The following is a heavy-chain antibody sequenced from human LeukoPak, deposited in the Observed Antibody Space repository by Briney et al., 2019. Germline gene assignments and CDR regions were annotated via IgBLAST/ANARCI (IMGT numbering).Heavy chain of an antibody. CDR2: IRYDGSNK. CDR1: GFTFSGYG. CDR3: AKDSPPIAAAAFD. D-gene: IGHD6-13*01. J-gene: IGHJ4*02. Sequence: GRSLRLSCAASGFTFSGYGMHWVRQAPGKGLEWVAFIRYDGSNKYYADSVKGRFTISRDNSKNSLYLQMNSLRTEDTALYYCAKDSPPIAAAAFDWGQGTLVTVSS. V-gene: IGHV3-30*02.